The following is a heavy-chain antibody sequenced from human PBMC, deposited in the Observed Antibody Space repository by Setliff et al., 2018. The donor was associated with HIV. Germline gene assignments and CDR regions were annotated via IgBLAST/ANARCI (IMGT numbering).Heavy chain of an antibody. D-gene: IGHD5-18*01. Sequence: NPSETLSLTCAVYGGSFSAYYWSWIRQTPGKGLEWVWEINHSGGTNYNPSLKGRVTMSVDTYTKQFPLKLSSGTAADTAGFYCAGGGYSYGFGRNRAYFQYWGQGTQVTVSS. V-gene: IGHV4-34*01. CDR3: AGGGYSYGFGRNRAYFQY. CDR2: INHSGGT. J-gene: IGHJ1*01. CDR1: GGSFSAYY.